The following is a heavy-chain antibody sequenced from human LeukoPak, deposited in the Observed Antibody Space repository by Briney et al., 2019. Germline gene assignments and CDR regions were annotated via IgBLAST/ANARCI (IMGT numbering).Heavy chain of an antibody. J-gene: IGHJ3*01. CDR1: GFSFGSYA. CDR2: IIGSGGGT. Sequence: GGSLRLSCAASGFSFGSYAMTWVRQAPGKGLEWVSAIIGSGGGTYYADSVKGRFTISRDNPNNTLYLQMNSLRAEDTAVYYCAKGGPYYCSGINCYNDPFDVWGQGTMVTSLQ. V-gene: IGHV3-23*01. CDR3: AKGGPYYCSGINCYNDPFDV. D-gene: IGHD2-2*02.